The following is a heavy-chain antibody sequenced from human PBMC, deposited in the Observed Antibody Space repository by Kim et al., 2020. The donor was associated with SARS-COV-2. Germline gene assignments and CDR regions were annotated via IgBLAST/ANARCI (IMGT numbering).Heavy chain of an antibody. CDR1: GFTFNYFA. Sequence: GGSLRLSCAATGFTFNYFAMTWVRQAPVKGLQWFSAISDDSTYTYYAESVRGRFTISRDNSRSTLFLQMDSLRPEDAATYYCARSCVRTTCYFASPYGM. D-gene: IGHD2-21*01. CDR3: ARSCVRTTCYFASPYGM. V-gene: IGHV3-23*01. J-gene: IGHJ6*01. CDR2: ISDDSTYT.